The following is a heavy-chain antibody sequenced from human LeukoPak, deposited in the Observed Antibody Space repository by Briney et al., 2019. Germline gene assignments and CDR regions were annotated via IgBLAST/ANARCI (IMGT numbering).Heavy chain of an antibody. Sequence: PGGSLRLSCAATGFIFTSYSMNWVRQAPGKGLEWISYISSSSGTIYVADSVKGRFTISRDNAKNSLYLQMNSLRAEDTAVYYCAKNSGVAEGYWGQGTLVTVSS. J-gene: IGHJ4*02. CDR3: AKNSGVAEGY. V-gene: IGHV3-48*01. CDR1: GFIFTSYS. D-gene: IGHD6-19*01. CDR2: ISSSSGTI.